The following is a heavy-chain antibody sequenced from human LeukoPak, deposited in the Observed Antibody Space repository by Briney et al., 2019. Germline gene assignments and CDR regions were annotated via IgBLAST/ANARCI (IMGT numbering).Heavy chain of an antibody. CDR3: TRHGYGVTSYYYGVSV. CDR2: IYPLDSGT. V-gene: IGHV5-51*01. J-gene: IGHJ6*02. CDR1: GYNFPNYW. D-gene: IGHD4-17*01. Sequence: GESLKISCKASGYNFPNYWIAWVRQVPGKGLEWMGSIYPLDSGTRDSPSFQGRVTMSVGSYTAYLQLNSLTASDTAMYYCTRHGYGVTSYYYGVSVWGQGTTVTVSS.